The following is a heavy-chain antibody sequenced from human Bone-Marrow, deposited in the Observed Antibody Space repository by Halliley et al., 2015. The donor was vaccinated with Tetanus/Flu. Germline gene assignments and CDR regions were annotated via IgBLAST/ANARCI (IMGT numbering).Heavy chain of an antibody. J-gene: IGHJ6*02. D-gene: IGHD1-26*01. V-gene: IGHV1-69*01. CDR2: IIPIFGTP. Sequence: QLVQSGAEVKKPGSSVKVSCRPSGGTFSSYSISWVRQAPGQGLEWMGGIIPIFGTPNYAQKFRGRVTITADESTSTAYMELSSLRSEDTAVYYCASVSGTWSPNYYYYNMDVWGQGTTVTVSS. CDR1: GGTFSSYS. CDR3: ASVSGTWSPNYYYYNMDV.